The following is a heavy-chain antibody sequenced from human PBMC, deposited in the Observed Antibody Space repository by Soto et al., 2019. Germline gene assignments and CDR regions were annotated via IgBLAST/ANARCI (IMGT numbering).Heavy chain of an antibody. V-gene: IGHV4-34*01. J-gene: IGHJ4*02. CDR2: INHSGST. CDR1: GGSFSGYY. Sequence: QVQLQQWGAGLLKPSETLSLTCAVYGGSFSGYYWSWIRQPPGKGLEWIGEINHSGSTNYNPSLKSRVTISVDTSKKQFSLKLSSVTASDTAVYYCARSTGHSIAARLGGAGNFDYWGQGTLVTVSS. D-gene: IGHD6-6*01. CDR3: ARSTGHSIAARLGGAGNFDY.